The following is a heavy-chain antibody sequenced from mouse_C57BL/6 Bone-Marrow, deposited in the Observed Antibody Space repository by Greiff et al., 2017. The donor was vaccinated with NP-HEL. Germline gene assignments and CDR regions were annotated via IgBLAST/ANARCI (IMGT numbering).Heavy chain of an antibody. Sequence: EVKLVESGGGLVKPGGSLKLSCAASGFTFSSYAMSWVRQTPEKRLEWVATISDGGSYTYYPDNVKGRFTISRDNAKNNLYLQMSHLKSEDTAMYYCARDRVDGAWYFDVWGTGTTVTVSS. J-gene: IGHJ1*03. D-gene: IGHD1-1*02. CDR1: GFTFSSYA. CDR2: ISDGGSYT. CDR3: ARDRVDGAWYFDV. V-gene: IGHV5-4*01.